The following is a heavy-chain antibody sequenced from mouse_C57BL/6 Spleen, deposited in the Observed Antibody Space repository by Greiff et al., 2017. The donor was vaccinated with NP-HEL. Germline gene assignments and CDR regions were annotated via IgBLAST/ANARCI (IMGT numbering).Heavy chain of an antibody. CDR2: INPNNGGT. V-gene: IGHV1-18*01. J-gene: IGHJ1*03. D-gene: IGHD2-10*02. CDR3: ARSYGNYYWYFDV. CDR1: GYTFTDYN. Sequence: EVQLQPSGPELVKPGASVKIPCKASGYTFTDYNMDWVKQSHGKSLEWIGDINPNNGGTIYNQKFKGKATLTVDKSSSTAYMELRSLTSEDTAVYYCARSYGNYYWYFDVWGTGTTVTVSS.